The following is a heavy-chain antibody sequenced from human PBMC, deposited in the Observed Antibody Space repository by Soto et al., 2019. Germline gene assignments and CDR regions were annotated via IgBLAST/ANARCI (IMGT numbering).Heavy chain of an antibody. D-gene: IGHD4-17*01. CDR3: ARDLYCGDSTFCWFEP. CDR2: ISAYNGNT. J-gene: IGHJ5*02. CDR1: GYTFTSYG. V-gene: IGHV1-18*01. Sequence: ASVKVSCKASGYTFTSYGISWVRQAPGQGLEWMGWISAYNGNTNYAQKLQGRVTMTTDTSTSTAYMELRSLRSDDTAVYYCARDLYCGDSTFCWFEPWGQGTLVTVSS.